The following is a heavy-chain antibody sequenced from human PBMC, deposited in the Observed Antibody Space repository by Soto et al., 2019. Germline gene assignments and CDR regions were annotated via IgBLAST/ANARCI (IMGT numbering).Heavy chain of an antibody. J-gene: IGHJ6*02. Sequence: QVQLVESGGGVVQPGRSLRLSCAASGFTFSSYGMHWVRQAPGKGLEWVAVIWYDGSNKYYADSVKGRFTISRDNSKNTLYRQMNSLRAEDTAVYYCARDYCSGGSCYSAVYYYYYYGMDVWGQGTTVTVSS. D-gene: IGHD2-15*01. CDR1: GFTFSSYG. CDR3: ARDYCSGGSCYSAVYYYYYYGMDV. CDR2: IWYDGSNK. V-gene: IGHV3-33*01.